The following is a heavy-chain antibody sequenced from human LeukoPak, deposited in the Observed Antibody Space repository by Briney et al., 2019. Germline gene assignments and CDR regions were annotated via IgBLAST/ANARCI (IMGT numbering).Heavy chain of an antibody. D-gene: IGHD5-18*01. CDR2: ISAYNGNT. CDR1: GYTFTSYG. Sequence: GASVTVSFKASGYTFTSYGISWVRQAPGQGREWMGWISAYNGNTNYAQKLQGRVTITTDTSTSTAYMELRSLRSDDTAVYYCARESRGYRYGYFYYYDMDVWGQGTTVTVSS. J-gene: IGHJ6*02. V-gene: IGHV1-18*01. CDR3: ARESRGYRYGYFYYYDMDV.